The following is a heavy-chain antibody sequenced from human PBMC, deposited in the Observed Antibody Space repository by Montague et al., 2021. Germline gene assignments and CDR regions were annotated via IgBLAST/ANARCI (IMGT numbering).Heavy chain of an antibody. CDR1: GDSISSGGFY. CDR3: ARSGGYCSGGRCDTFDY. J-gene: IGHJ4*02. CDR2: IYDSGST. V-gene: IGHV4-31*03. Sequence: TLSLTCSVSGDSISSGGFYWSWIRQHPGKGPEWIGSIYDSGSTNYNPSLKSRLTLSRDTSKNQVSLRLTSVTAAETAVYYCARSGGYCSGGRCDTFDYWGQGTLVTVSS. D-gene: IGHD2-15*01.